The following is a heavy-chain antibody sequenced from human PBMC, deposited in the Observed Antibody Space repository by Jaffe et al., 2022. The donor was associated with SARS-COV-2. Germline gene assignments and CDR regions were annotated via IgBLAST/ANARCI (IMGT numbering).Heavy chain of an antibody. V-gene: IGHV3-23*01. Sequence: EVQLLESGGGLVQPGGSLRLSCAASGFTFSSYAMGWVRQAPGKGLEYLSLLDSSGRDTYYADSVKGRFTISRDNSKNTLYLQMNRLRAEDTAVYYCAKRIAVATTHKAFDLWGQGTMVTVSS. J-gene: IGHJ3*01. CDR1: GFTFSSYA. D-gene: IGHD6-19*01. CDR3: AKRIAVATTHKAFDL. CDR2: LDSSGRDT.